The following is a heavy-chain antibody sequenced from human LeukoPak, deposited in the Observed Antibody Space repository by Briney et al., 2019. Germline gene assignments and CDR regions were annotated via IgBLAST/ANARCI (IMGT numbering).Heavy chain of an antibody. J-gene: IGHJ3*02. D-gene: IGHD6-13*01. CDR2: IYYSGST. CDR1: GGSISSYY. Sequence: SSETLSLTCTVSGGSISSYYWSWIRQPPEKGLEWIGYIYYSGSTNYNPSLKSRVTISVDTSKNQFSLKLSSVTAADTAVYYCARWARRWSWYVRIDDAFDIWGQGTMVTVSS. CDR3: ARWARRWSWYVRIDDAFDI. V-gene: IGHV4-59*01.